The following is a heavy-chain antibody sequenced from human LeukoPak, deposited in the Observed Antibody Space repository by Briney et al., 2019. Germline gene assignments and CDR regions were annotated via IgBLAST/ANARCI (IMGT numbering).Heavy chain of an antibody. CDR1: GFTFSSYE. Sequence: GGSLRLSCAASGFTFSSYEMNWVRQAPGKGLEGVSYISSSGSSIYYADSVKGRFTISRDNAKNSLYLQMNSLRAGDTAVYYCASVYYYNSGSYYYWGQGTLVTVSS. J-gene: IGHJ4*02. D-gene: IGHD3-10*01. CDR2: ISSSGSSI. V-gene: IGHV3-48*03. CDR3: ASVYYYNSGSYYY.